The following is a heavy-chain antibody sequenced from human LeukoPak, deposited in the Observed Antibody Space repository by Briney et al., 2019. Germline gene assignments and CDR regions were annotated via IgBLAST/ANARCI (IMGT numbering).Heavy chain of an antibody. CDR3: ARASLVRGVIFDY. D-gene: IGHD3-10*01. CDR1: GGSFSGYY. J-gene: IGHJ4*02. CDR2: INHSGST. V-gene: IGHV4-34*01. Sequence: SETLSLTCAVYGGSFSGYYWSWIRQPPGKGLEWIGEINHSGSTNYNPSLKSRVTISLDTSKNHFSLKLSSVTAADTAVYYCARASLVRGVIFDYWGQGTLVTVSS.